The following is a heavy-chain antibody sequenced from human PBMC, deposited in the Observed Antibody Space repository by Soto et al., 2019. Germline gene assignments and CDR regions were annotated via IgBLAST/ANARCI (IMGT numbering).Heavy chain of an antibody. CDR2: ISSSSSYI. J-gene: IGHJ5*02. CDR3: ARDRNPMVRVVSPRFDP. D-gene: IGHD3-10*01. Sequence: EVQLVESGGGLVKPGGSLRLSCAASGFTFSSYSMNWVRQAPGKGLEWVSSISSSSSYIYYADSVKGRFTISRDNAKNSLYLQMNSLRAEDTAVYYCARDRNPMVRVVSPRFDPWGQGTLVTVSS. V-gene: IGHV3-21*01. CDR1: GFTFSSYS.